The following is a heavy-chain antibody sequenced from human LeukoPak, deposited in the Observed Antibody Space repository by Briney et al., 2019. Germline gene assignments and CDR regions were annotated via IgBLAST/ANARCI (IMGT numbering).Heavy chain of an antibody. CDR1: GFTFSSYW. V-gene: IGHV3-7*01. J-gene: IGHJ2*01. D-gene: IGHD2-8*02. CDR3: ARGLGSTGGFFDL. Sequence: GGSLRLSCAASGFTFSSYWMSWVRQAPEKGLEWVANIKEDGSEKYYVDFVKGRFTISRDNAKNSLYLRMNSLRAEDTAVYYCARGLGSTGGFFDLWGRGTLVTVSS. CDR2: IKEDGSEK.